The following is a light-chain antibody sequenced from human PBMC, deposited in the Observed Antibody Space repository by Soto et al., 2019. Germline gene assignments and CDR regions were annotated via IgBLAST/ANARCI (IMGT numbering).Light chain of an antibody. V-gene: IGKV1-9*01. CDR2: AAS. CDR3: QQLNVNLL. Sequence: QLTQSPSSLSASIGDRVTITCRASQDIASYLAWYQQKPGNAPKLLIYAASTLHSGVPSRLSGSGSGTDFTLTISSLQPEDFVTYYCQQLNVNLLFGQGTKLEIK. J-gene: IGKJ2*01. CDR1: QDIASY.